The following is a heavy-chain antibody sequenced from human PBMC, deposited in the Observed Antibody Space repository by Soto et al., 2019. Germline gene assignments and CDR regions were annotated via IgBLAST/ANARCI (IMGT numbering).Heavy chain of an antibody. CDR2: IDWDDDK. V-gene: IGHV2-70*01. J-gene: IGHJ4*02. D-gene: IGHD3-22*01. Sequence: GPTLANPTKPLTLTYPFSGFSLSTSGMCVSWIRQPPGKALEWLALIDWDDDKYYSTSLKTRLTISKDTSKNQVVLTMTNMDPVDTATYYCARSPNQNYYDSSGPLDYWGQGTLVTVSS. CDR1: GFSLSTSGMC. CDR3: ARSPNQNYYDSSGPLDY.